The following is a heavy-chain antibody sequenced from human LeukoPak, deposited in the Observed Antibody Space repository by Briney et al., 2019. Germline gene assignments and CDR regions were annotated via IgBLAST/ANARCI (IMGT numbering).Heavy chain of an antibody. J-gene: IGHJ4*02. Sequence: PGGSLRLSCAASGFTFSGYSMNWVRQAPGKGLEWLSYISASGRTTYYADSVKGRFSMSRDNANDSVFLEMNSLRVDDTALYYCARDLEEDWGQGTLVTVSS. CDR2: ISASGRTT. V-gene: IGHV3-48*04. CDR3: ARDLEED. CDR1: GFTFSGYS.